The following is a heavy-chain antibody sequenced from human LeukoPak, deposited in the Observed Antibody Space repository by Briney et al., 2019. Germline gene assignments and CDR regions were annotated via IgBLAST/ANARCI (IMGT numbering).Heavy chain of an antibody. V-gene: IGHV3-21*01. CDR1: GFTFSSYS. D-gene: IGHD1-26*01. CDR3: ARDPTFPYSGSYGAFDI. J-gene: IGHJ3*02. CDR2: ISSSSSYI. Sequence: GGSLRLSCAASGFTFSSYSMTWVRQAPGKGLEWVSSISSSSSYIYYADSVKGRFTISRDNAKNSLYLQMNSLRAEDTAVYYCARDPTFPYSGSYGAFDIWGQGTMVTVSS.